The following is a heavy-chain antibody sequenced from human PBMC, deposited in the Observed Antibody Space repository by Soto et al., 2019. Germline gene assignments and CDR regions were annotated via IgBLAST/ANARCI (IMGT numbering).Heavy chain of an antibody. CDR3: ARAGSTADYCSSTSCYARFRWTQYYFDC. J-gene: IGHJ4*02. CDR1: GFTFSSYG. V-gene: IGHV3-33*01. D-gene: IGHD2-2*01. CDR2: IWYDGSNK. Sequence: PGGSLRLSCAASGFTFSSYGMHWVRQAPGKGLEWVAVIWYDGSNKYYADSVKGRFTISRDNSKNTLYLQMNSLRAEDTAVYYCARAGSTADYCSSTSCYARFRWTQYYFDCWGQGTLVTVSS.